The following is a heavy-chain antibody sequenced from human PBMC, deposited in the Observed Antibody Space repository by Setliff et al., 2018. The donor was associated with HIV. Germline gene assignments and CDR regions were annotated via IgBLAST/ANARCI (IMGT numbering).Heavy chain of an antibody. CDR1: GGTFRGYA. Sequence: GASVKVSCKASGGTFRGYAISWVRQAPGQGLEWMGWISAYNGNTNYAQKLQGRVTMTTDTSTSTAYMELRSLRSDDTAVYYCARDKTEGAMGHWGQGTLVTVSS. D-gene: IGHD1-26*01. J-gene: IGHJ4*02. CDR2: ISAYNGNT. V-gene: IGHV1-18*01. CDR3: ARDKTEGAMGH.